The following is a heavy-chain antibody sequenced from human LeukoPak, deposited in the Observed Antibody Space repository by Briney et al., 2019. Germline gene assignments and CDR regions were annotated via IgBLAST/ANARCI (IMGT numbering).Heavy chain of an antibody. CDR2: ISYDGSNK. V-gene: IGHV3-30*19. CDR1: GFTFSSYG. Sequence: GGSLRLSCAASGFTFSSYGMHWVRQAPGKGLEWVAVISYDGSNKYYADSVKGRFTISRDNSKNTLYLQMNSLRAEDTAVYYCARDLTIFGVAFDYWGQGTLVTVSS. D-gene: IGHD3-3*01. CDR3: ARDLTIFGVAFDY. J-gene: IGHJ4*02.